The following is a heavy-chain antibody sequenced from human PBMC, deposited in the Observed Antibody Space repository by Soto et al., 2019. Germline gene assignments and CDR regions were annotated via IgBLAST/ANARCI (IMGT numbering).Heavy chain of an antibody. CDR1: GFTVSSNY. CDR2: IYSGGST. CDR3: ARHPPIAVAAIDY. J-gene: IGHJ4*02. Sequence: TGGSLRLSCAAAGFTVSSNYMSWVRQAPGKGLEWVSVIYSGGSTYYADSVKGRFTISRDNSKNTLYLQMNSLRAEDTAVYYCARHPPIAVAAIDYWGQGTLVTVSS. D-gene: IGHD6-19*01. V-gene: IGHV3-66*04.